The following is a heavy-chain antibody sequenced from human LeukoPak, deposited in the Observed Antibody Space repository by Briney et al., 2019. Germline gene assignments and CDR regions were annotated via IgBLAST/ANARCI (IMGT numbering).Heavy chain of an antibody. CDR3: ARDLHLVEVAARNYNWFDP. Sequence: ASVKVSCKASGYTFTSYGISWVRQAPAQGLVWMGWISAYNGNTNYAQKFQGRVTMTTATYTSTAYMELRSLRSDDTAVYYCARDLHLVEVAARNYNWFDPWGQGTLVTVSS. V-gene: IGHV1-18*04. CDR1: GYTFTSYG. CDR2: ISAYNGNT. J-gene: IGHJ5*02. D-gene: IGHD2-15*01.